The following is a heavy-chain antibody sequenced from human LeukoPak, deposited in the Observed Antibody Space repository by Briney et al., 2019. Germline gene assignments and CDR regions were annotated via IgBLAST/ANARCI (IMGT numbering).Heavy chain of an antibody. Sequence: ASVKVSCKASVYTFTSYDINWVQQATGQGLEWMGWMNPNSGNTGYAQKFQGRVNMTRNPSISTAYMELSSPRSEHPAVYYCARGLHIAARRGRFGYWGQGTLVTVSS. CDR2: MNPNSGNT. D-gene: IGHD6-6*01. J-gene: IGHJ4*02. CDR1: VYTFTSYD. CDR3: ARGLHIAARRGRFGY. V-gene: IGHV1-8*01.